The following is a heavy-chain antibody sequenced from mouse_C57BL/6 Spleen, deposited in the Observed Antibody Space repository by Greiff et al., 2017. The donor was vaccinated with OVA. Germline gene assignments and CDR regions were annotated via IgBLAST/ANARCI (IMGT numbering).Heavy chain of an antibody. J-gene: IGHJ4*01. D-gene: IGHD2-12*01. CDR1: GFTFTDYY. CDR3: ARYKLYPVGDY. CDR2: IRNKANGYTT. Sequence: EVQRVESGGGLVQPGGSLSLSCAASGFTFTDYYMSWVRQPPGKALEWLGFIRNKANGYTTEYSASVKGRFTISRDNSQSILCLQMNALRAEDSATYYCARYKLYPVGDYWGQGTSVTVSS. V-gene: IGHV7-3*01.